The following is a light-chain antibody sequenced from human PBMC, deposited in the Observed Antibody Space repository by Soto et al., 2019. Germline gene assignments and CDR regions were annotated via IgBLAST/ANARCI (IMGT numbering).Light chain of an antibody. CDR2: AAS. CDR1: QGVRDA. V-gene: IGKV1-17*01. J-gene: IGKJ4*01. Sequence: DIQMTQSPSSLSASVGDRVTITCRASQGVRDALGWYQQKPGKAPKRLIYAASSLPLGVPSRFSGSGSGTDFTLTISSLQPEDFATYFCQQSNSSPPTFGGGTKVDIK. CDR3: QQSNSSPPT.